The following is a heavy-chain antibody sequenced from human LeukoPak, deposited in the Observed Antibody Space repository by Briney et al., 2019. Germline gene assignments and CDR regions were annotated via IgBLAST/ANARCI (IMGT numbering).Heavy chain of an antibody. D-gene: IGHD6-13*01. CDR1: GFTVSSHY. V-gene: IGHV3-53*01. Sequence: GGSLRLSCEASGFTVSSHYMSWVRQAPGKGLEWVSLIYGGGTTYYADSVKGRFTISRDNSKNTLYLQMNSLRAEDTAVYYCARGMGSSWYYFDYWGQGTLVTVSS. J-gene: IGHJ4*02. CDR3: ARGMGSSWYYFDY. CDR2: IYGGGTT.